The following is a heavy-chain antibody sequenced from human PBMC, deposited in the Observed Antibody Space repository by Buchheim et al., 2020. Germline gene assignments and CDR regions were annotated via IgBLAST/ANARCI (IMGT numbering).Heavy chain of an antibody. CDR3: AKDMTWNFYYGMDV. Sequence: EVHLVESGGDLVQPGRSLRLSCVGSGFKFNDYAMHWVRQAPGKGLEWVSGISWDSGSLGYAASVKGRLTISRDNAKNALYLQMNSLRAEDTALYYCAKDMTWNFYYGMDVWGQGTT. CDR1: GFKFNDYA. V-gene: IGHV3-9*01. CDR2: ISWDSGSL. J-gene: IGHJ6*02.